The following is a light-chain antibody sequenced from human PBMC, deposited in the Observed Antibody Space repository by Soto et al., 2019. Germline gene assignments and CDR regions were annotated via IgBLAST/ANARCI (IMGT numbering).Light chain of an antibody. CDR2: SNN. V-gene: IGLV1-44*01. CDR3: AAWHDSLNGPV. CDR1: SSNIGSHT. Sequence: QSVLTQPPSASGTPGXRVTISCSGGSSNIGSHTVNWYQHLPGTAPTLLIYSNNQRPSEVPDRFSSSVSGTSASLAISGLQSEDEADYYCAAWHDSLNGPVFGGGTKLTVL. J-gene: IGLJ2*01.